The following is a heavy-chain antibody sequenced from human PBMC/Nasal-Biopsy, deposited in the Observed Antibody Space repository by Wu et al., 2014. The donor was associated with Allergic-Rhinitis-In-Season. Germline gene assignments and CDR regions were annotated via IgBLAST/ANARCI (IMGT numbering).Heavy chain of an antibody. V-gene: IGHV3-23*01. CDR2: IAGVGGNT. Sequence: LRLSCAASGVTFWKYAMTWVRQAPGKGLEWVSTIAGVGGNTYYADSVKGRFTISRDNSKNTLSLEMNSLRAEDTAVYYCAKSGDPVVVIAHFDYWGLGALVAVS. CDR3: AKSGDPVVVIAHFDY. J-gene: IGHJ4*02. CDR1: GVTFWKYA. D-gene: IGHD2-21*01.